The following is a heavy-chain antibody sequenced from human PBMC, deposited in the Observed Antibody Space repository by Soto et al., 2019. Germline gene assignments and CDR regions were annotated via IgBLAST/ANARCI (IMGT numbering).Heavy chain of an antibody. J-gene: IGHJ4*02. CDR3: ARHSPGRTPANY. D-gene: IGHD6-25*01. CDR1: GGSISSSIYY. Sequence: QLQLQESGPGLVKPSETLSLTCTVSGGSISSSIYYWGWIRQPPGKGLEWIGSIYYSGSTYYNPSLKSRVTISVDTSKNQFSRKLSSVTAADTAVYYCARHSPGRTPANYWGQGTLVTVSS. V-gene: IGHV4-39*01. CDR2: IYYSGST.